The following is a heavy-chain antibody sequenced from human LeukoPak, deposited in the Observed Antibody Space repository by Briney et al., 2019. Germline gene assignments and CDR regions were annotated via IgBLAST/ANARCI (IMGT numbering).Heavy chain of an antibody. Sequence: GGSLRLSCAASGFTFSSYWMHWVRQAPGKGLVWVSRINSDGSSTSYADYVKGRFTISRDNAKNTLYRQMNSLRAEDTAVYYCARSKGDCGGDCTYYFDYWGQGALVTVSS. CDR1: GFTFSSYW. D-gene: IGHD2-21*02. J-gene: IGHJ4*02. CDR2: INSDGSST. V-gene: IGHV3-74*01. CDR3: ARSKGDCGGDCTYYFDY.